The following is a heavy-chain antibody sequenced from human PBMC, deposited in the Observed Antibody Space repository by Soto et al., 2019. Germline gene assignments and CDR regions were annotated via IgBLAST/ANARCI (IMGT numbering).Heavy chain of an antibody. CDR3: AVWNSLGNDNFWSGPFEF. J-gene: IGHJ4*02. CDR1: GYTFTRYH. V-gene: IGHV1-46*01. Sequence: ASVKVSFKASGYTFTRYHMHWVRQAPGQGLEWMGIINPSGDKTRYAEKFQGRVTMTGDTSTSTVYMELNSLRSEDTAVYYCAVWNSLGNDNFWSGPFEFWGQGALVTVSS. D-gene: IGHD3-3*01. CDR2: INPSGDKT.